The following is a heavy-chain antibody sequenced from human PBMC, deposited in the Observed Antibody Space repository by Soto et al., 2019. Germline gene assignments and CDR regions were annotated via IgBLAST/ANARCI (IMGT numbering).Heavy chain of an antibody. J-gene: IGHJ4*02. Sequence: EVQLVESGGGLVQPGRSLRLSCAASGFTFDDYAMHWVRQAPGKGLEWVSGISWNSGIIGYADSVKGRFTISRDNAKNSLYLHMNSLRAEDTALYYCAKDRGLVLAFYFDYWGQGTLVTVSS. D-gene: IGHD6-19*01. V-gene: IGHV3-9*01. CDR2: ISWNSGII. CDR1: GFTFDDYA. CDR3: AKDRGLVLAFYFDY.